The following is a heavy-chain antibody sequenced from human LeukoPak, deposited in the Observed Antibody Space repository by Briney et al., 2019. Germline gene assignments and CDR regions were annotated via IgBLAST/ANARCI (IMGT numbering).Heavy chain of an antibody. Sequence: SETLSLTCAVYGGSFSGYYWSWIRQPPGKGLEWIGEINHSGSTNYNPSLKSRVTISVDTSKNQFSLKLSSVTAADTAVYYCARPVTYYYDSSGYYSTYFDPWGQGTLVTVSS. J-gene: IGHJ5*02. D-gene: IGHD3-22*01. V-gene: IGHV4-34*01. CDR1: GGSFSGYY. CDR2: INHSGST. CDR3: ARPVTYYYDSSGYYSTYFDP.